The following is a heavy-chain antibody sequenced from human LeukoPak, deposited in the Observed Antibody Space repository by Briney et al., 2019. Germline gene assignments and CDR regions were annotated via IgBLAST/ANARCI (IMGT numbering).Heavy chain of an antibody. D-gene: IGHD4-23*01. V-gene: IGHV3-30*03. CDR2: ILLDGNNK. CDR1: GFTFSTYG. Sequence: TGRSLRLSCAASGFTFSTYGMHWVRQAPGKGLEWVAYILLDGNNKYYPDSVKGRFTISRDNAKNTLYLQMNSLRAEDTAVYYCARDSHTTVVSYLFDYWGQGTLVTVSS. J-gene: IGHJ4*02. CDR3: ARDSHTTVVSYLFDY.